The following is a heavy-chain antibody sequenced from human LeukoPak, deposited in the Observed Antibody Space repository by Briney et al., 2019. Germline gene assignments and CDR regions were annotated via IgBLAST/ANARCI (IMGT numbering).Heavy chain of an antibody. V-gene: IGHV4-34*01. D-gene: IGHD3-10*01. CDR3: ARRRRCYSSGSDFDS. CDR1: GGSFSYF. J-gene: IGHJ4*02. CDR2: ISHSGST. Sequence: SETLSLTCAVSGGSFSYFWSWIRQPPGKGLEWIGEISHSGSTNYNPSLKSRVTISVDTSKSQFSLELTSVTAADTAVYYCARRRRCYSSGSDFDSWGQGNLVTVSS.